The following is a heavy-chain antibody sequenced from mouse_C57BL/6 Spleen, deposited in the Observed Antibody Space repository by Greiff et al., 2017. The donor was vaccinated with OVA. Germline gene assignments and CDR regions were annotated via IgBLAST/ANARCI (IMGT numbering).Heavy chain of an antibody. CDR2: IDPSDSYT. CDR3: ARVLRPYAMDY. Sequence: VQLQQPGAELVKPGASVKLSCKASGYTFTSYWMQWVKQRPGQGLEWIGEIDPSDSYTNYNQKFKGKATLTVDTSSSTAYMQLSSLTSEDSAVYYCARVLRPYAMDYWGQGTSVTVSS. CDR1: GYTFTSYW. V-gene: IGHV1-50*01. J-gene: IGHJ4*01. D-gene: IGHD1-2*01.